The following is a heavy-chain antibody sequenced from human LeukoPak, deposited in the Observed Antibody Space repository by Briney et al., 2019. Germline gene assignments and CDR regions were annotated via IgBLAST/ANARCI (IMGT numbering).Heavy chain of an antibody. CDR1: GFTVSSNY. CDR3: ARGDSSGHDAFDI. V-gene: IGHV3-53*01. D-gene: IGHD3-22*01. Sequence: GSLRLSCAASGFTVSSNYMSWVRQAPGKGLEWVSVIYSGGSTYYADSVKGRFTISRDNSKNTLYLQMNSLRAEDTAVYYCARGDSSGHDAFDIWGQGTMVTVSS. J-gene: IGHJ3*02. CDR2: IYSGGST.